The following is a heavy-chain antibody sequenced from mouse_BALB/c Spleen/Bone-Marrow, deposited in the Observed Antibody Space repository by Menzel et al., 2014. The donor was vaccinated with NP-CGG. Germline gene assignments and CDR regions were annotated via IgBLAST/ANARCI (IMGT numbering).Heavy chain of an antibody. V-gene: IGHV2-6-7*01. CDR1: GFSLTGYG. CDR2: IWGDGST. CDR3: ARDXFLITRALDY. Sequence: VQLQQSGPGLVAPSQSLSITCTVSGFSLTGYGVSWVRQSPGKGLEWLGMIWGDGSTDYNSALKSRLSISKDNSKSQVFLKMNSLQTDDTARYYCARDXFLITRALDYWXQXXSVTXSX. D-gene: IGHD2-4*01. J-gene: IGHJ4*01.